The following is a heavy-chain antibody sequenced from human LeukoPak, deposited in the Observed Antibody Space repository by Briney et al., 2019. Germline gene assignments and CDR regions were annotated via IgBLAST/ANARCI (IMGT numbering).Heavy chain of an antibody. Sequence: GRSLRLSCAASGFTFDDYAMHWVRQAPGKGLEWVSGISWNSGSIGYADSVKGRFTISRDNAKNSLYLQMNSLRAEDTALYYCAKGSYYYDSSGYKGHFDYWGQGTLVTVSS. CDR1: GFTFDDYA. D-gene: IGHD3-22*01. V-gene: IGHV3-9*01. J-gene: IGHJ4*02. CDR3: AKGSYYYDSSGYKGHFDY. CDR2: ISWNSGSI.